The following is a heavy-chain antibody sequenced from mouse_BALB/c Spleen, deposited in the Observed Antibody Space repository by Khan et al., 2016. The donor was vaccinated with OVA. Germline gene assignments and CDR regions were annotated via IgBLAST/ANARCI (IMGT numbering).Heavy chain of an antibody. V-gene: IGHV3-2*02. Sequence: EVELVESGPGLVKPSQSLSLTCTVTGYSITSDYAWNWIRQFPGNKLEWMGFISYSGNTNYNPSLKSRISITRDTSKNQFFLQLNSVTTEDTARYYCARVYGGDFDYWGQCTTLTVSA. CDR1: GYSITSDYA. CDR2: ISYSGNT. D-gene: IGHD1-1*01. CDR3: ARVYGGDFDY. J-gene: IGHJ2*01.